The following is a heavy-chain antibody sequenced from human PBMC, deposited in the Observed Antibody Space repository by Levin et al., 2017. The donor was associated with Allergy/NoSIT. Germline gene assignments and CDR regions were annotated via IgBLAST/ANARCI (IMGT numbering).Heavy chain of an antibody. D-gene: IGHD1-26*01. J-gene: IGHJ4*02. CDR2: INPSGGST. CDR3: ARVSGIVGASSPYFDY. CDR1: GYTFTSYY. V-gene: IGHV1-46*01. Sequence: ASVKVSCKASGYTFTSYYMHWVRQAPGQGLEWMGIINPSGGSTSYAQKFQGRVTMTRDTSTSTVYMELSSLRSEDTAVYYCARVSGIVGASSPYFDYWGQGTLVTVSS.